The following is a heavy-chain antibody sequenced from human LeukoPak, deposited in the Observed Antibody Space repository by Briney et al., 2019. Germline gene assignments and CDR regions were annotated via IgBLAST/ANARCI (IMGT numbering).Heavy chain of an antibody. CDR3: ARVAGSIDY. D-gene: IGHD6-19*01. CDR1: GYTFTTYD. CDR2: MNPNSGYT. Sequence: SVKVSCKTSGYTFTTYDINWVRQATGQGLEWMGWMNPNSGYTGYAQKFQGRVTITRDTSISTAYMELSSLRSEDTAVYYCARVAGSIDYWGQGTLVTVSS. J-gene: IGHJ4*02. V-gene: IGHV1-8*03.